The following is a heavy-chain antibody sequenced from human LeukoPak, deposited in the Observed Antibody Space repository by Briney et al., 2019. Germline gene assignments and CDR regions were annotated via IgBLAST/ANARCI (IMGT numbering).Heavy chain of an antibody. CDR3: AGSIAAADSCFDP. D-gene: IGHD6-13*01. J-gene: IGHJ5*02. CDR2: IYYSGST. V-gene: IGHV4-59*01. Sequence: PSETLSLTCTVSGGSISSYSRSWIRQPPGKGLEWIGYIYYSGSTNYNPSLKSRVTISVDTSKNQFSLKLSSVTAADTAVYYCAGSIAAADSCFDPWGQGTLVTVSS. CDR1: GGSISSYS.